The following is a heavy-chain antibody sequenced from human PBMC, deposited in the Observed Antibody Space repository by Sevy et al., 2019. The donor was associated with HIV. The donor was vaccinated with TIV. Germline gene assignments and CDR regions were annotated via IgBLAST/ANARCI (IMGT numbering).Heavy chain of an antibody. D-gene: IGHD4-4*01. CDR2: IKSKTDGGTT. J-gene: IGHJ5*01. CDR1: GFTFSNAW. CDR3: TTDIGGFYSNYVWFDP. Sequence: GGSLRLSCAASGFTFSNAWMSWVRQAPGKGLEWVGRIKSKTDGGTTDYAAPVKGRFTISRDDSKNTLYLQMNSLKTEDTAVYYCTTDIGGFYSNYVWFDPWGQGTMVTVSS. V-gene: IGHV3-15*01.